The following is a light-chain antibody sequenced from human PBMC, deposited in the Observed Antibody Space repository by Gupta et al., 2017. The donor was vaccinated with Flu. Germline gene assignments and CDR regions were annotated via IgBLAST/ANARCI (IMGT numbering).Light chain of an antibody. V-gene: IGKV3-11*01. CDR3: QQRSNCPLT. Sequence: EIVLTQSPATLSLSPGERATLSCRASQSVSSYLAWYQQKPGQAPRLLIYDASNRATGLTARFSGSGSGTYFTLTISSLEPEDFAVYYWQQRSNCPLTFGGGTKVEIK. J-gene: IGKJ4*01. CDR1: QSVSSY. CDR2: DAS.